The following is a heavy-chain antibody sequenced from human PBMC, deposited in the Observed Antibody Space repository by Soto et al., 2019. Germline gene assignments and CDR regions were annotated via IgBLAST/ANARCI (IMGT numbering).Heavy chain of an antibody. CDR3: AREVGYGDFSAALLD. D-gene: IGHD4-17*01. CDR2: IITLFGTA. Sequence: VQLLQSGAEVKQPGSSVTVSCKASGGTFSSHSINWVRQAPGQGLEWMGGIITLFGTAHYAQNFQGRVTITADQSTSTAYMELNRLRSDDTAVYYCAREVGYGDFSAALLDWGQGTLVTVSS. V-gene: IGHV1-69*01. CDR1: GGTFSSHS. J-gene: IGHJ4*02.